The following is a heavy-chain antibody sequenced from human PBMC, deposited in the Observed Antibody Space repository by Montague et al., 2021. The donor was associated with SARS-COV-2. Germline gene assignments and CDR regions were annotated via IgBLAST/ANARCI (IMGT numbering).Heavy chain of an antibody. CDR1: GFTFYNYA. CDR3: VSRYSLSPSYYGLDV. Sequence: SLRLSFSASGFTFYNYAMSWVRQAPDKGLEWVAVIYGGGIPTYYADSVKGRFTIFRDNSKDTLYLDMNSLRAEDTAVYYCVSRYSLSPSYYGLDVWGQGTTVTVSS. V-gene: IGHV3-23*03. CDR2: IYGGGIPT. D-gene: IGHD5-18*01. J-gene: IGHJ6*02.